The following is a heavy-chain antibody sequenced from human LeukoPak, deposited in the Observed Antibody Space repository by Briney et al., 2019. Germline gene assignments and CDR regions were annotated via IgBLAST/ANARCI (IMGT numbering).Heavy chain of an antibody. Sequence: ASVKVSCKASGYTFTSYGISWVRQAPGQGVEGMGWMNPNSGNTGYAQKFQGRVTMTRNTSISTAYMELSSLRSEDTAVYYCARGGFVVVAATGGWFDPWGQGTLVTVSS. CDR2: MNPNSGNT. D-gene: IGHD2-15*01. J-gene: IGHJ5*02. CDR1: GYTFTSYG. V-gene: IGHV1-8*02. CDR3: ARGGFVVVAATGGWFDP.